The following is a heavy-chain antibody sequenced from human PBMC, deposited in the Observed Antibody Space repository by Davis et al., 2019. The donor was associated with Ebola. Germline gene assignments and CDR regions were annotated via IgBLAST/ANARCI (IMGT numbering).Heavy chain of an antibody. D-gene: IGHD3-10*01. J-gene: IGHJ6*02. Sequence: GGSLRLSCAASGFTFSSYAMHWVRQAPGKGLEWVAVISYDGSNKYYADSVKGRFTISRDNSKNTLYLQMNSLRAEDTAVYYCAKDRGHVLLWFGELLPYYYGMDVWGQGTTVTVFS. V-gene: IGHV3-30*04. CDR3: AKDRGHVLLWFGELLPYYYGMDV. CDR2: ISYDGSNK. CDR1: GFTFSSYA.